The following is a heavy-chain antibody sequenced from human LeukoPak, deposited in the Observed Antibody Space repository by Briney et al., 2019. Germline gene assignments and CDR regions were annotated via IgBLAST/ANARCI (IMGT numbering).Heavy chain of an antibody. Sequence: GASVTVSCKASGYTFTGYYMHWVRQAPGQGLEWMGWINPNSGGTNYAQKFQGRVTMTRDTSISTTYMELSRLRSDDTAVYYCAVMTTVVTPNFDYWGQGTLVTVSS. CDR1: GYTFTGYY. CDR2: INPNSGGT. J-gene: IGHJ4*02. V-gene: IGHV1-2*02. CDR3: AVMTTVVTPNFDY. D-gene: IGHD4-23*01.